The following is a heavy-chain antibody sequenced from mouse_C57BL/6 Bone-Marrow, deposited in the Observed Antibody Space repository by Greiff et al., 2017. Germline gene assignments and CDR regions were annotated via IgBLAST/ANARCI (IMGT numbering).Heavy chain of an antibody. V-gene: IGHV1-18*01. CDR1: GYTFTDYN. Sequence: LVEPGASVKIPCKASGYTFTDYNMDWVKQSHGKSLEWIGDINPNNGGTIYNQKFKGKATLTVDKSSSTAYMELRSLTSEDTAVYYCARDAYYSPYWYFDVWGTGTTVTVSS. CDR3: ARDAYYSPYWYFDV. D-gene: IGHD2-12*01. J-gene: IGHJ1*03. CDR2: INPNNGGT.